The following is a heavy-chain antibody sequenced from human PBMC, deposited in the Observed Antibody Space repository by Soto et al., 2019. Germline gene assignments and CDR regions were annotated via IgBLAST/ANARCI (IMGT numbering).Heavy chain of an antibody. CDR2: VYYTGTT. CDR3: ARGPTTAEK. Sequence: PSETLSLTCTVSGGSISSVYGNWVRQPPGKRMEWIGYVYYTGTTTYIPSLKSRVTISMDTSKNQFSLSLTSVTAADTAVYYHARGPTTAEKWGQGILLTVSS. V-gene: IGHV4-59*01. J-gene: IGHJ4*02. D-gene: IGHD4-17*01. CDR1: GGSISSVY.